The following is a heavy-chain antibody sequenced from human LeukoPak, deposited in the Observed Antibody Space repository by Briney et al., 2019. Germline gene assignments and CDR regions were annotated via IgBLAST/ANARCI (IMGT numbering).Heavy chain of an antibody. CDR3: ARGGAYCRGDCPLDAFDP. J-gene: IGHJ3*01. CDR2: MSYDEGTK. V-gene: IGHV3-30-3*01. D-gene: IGHD2-21*02. Sequence: GGSLRLSCAASGFTFSTYAMHWVRQAPGKGLEWVAHMSYDEGTKYYADSVKGRFTISRDNSKNTLYLQMNSLRAEDTAFYYCARGGAYCRGDCPLDAFDPWGQGTMVTVSS. CDR1: GFTFSTYA.